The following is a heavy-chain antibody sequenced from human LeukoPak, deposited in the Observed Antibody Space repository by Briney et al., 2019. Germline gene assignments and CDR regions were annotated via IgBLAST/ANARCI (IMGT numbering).Heavy chain of an antibody. CDR3: ARVSVLYCSNGVCYKANHYGMDV. CDR2: INAGNGNT. V-gene: IGHV1-3*01. Sequence: ASVKVSCKASGYTFTGYAMHWVRQAPGQRLEWMGWINAGNGNTKYSQKFQGRVTITKDTSASTAYMELNSLRSEDTAVYYCARVSVLYCSNGVCYKANHYGMDVWGQGTTVTVSS. CDR1: GYTFTGYA. J-gene: IGHJ6*02. D-gene: IGHD2-8*01.